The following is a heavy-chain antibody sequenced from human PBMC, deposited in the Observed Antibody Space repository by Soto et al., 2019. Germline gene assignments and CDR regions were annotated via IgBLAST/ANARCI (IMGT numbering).Heavy chain of an antibody. CDR2: MKQDGSEK. CDR1: GFTFSNYW. Sequence: EVQLVESGGGLVQPGGSLRLSCAASGFTFSNYWMSWVRQAPGKGLEWVANMKQDGSEKDYVGSVKGRFTISRDNAKNSLYLQMTSLTSEDTDVYYCARLIKPRVLDSWGQGTLVTVSS. J-gene: IGHJ4*02. D-gene: IGHD3-10*01. V-gene: IGHV3-7*05. CDR3: ARLIKPRVLDS.